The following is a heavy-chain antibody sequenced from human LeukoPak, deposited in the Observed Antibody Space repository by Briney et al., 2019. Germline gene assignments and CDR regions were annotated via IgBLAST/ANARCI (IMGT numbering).Heavy chain of an antibody. CDR2: IIPIFGTA. J-gene: IGHJ4*02. CDR3: ARDYYDSSGYFDY. Sequence: SVKVSCKASGYTFTGYYMHWVRQAPGQGLEWMGGIIPIFGTANYAQKFQGRVTITADKSRSTAYMELSSLRSEDTAVYYCARDYYDSSGYFDYWGQGTLVPVSS. CDR1: GYTFTGYY. V-gene: IGHV1-69*06. D-gene: IGHD3-22*01.